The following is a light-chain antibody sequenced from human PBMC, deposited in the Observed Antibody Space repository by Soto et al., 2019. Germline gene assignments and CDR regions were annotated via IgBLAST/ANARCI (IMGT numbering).Light chain of an antibody. CDR2: EGS. CDR1: SSDVGSYNL. V-gene: IGLV2-23*01. Sequence: QSALTQPASVSGSPGQSITISCTGTSSDVGSYNLVSWYQQHPGKAPKLMIYEGSKRPSGVSNRVSGSKSGNTASLTISGLQAEDKADYYCCSYAGSSTVVFGGGTKLTVL. CDR3: CSYAGSSTVV. J-gene: IGLJ2*01.